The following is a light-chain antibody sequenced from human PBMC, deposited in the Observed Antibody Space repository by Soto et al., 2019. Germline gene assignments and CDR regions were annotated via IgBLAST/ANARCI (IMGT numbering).Light chain of an antibody. Sequence: EIVLTQSPGTLSLSPGERATLSCRARQSVSSNYLAWYQQKPGQAPRLLIYGASSRATGIPDRFSGSGSGTEFTLTISRLEPEDFAVYYCQHYCSSLSSTFGQGTRLEIK. V-gene: IGKV3-20*01. CDR2: GAS. CDR1: QSVSSNY. CDR3: QHYCSSLSST. J-gene: IGKJ5*01.